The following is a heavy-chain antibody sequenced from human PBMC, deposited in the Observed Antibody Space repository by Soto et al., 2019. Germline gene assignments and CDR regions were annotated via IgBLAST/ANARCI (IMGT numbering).Heavy chain of an antibody. CDR2: ISGSGTIT. D-gene: IGHD2-2*01. J-gene: IGHJ5*02. CDR1: GFTFSNYS. V-gene: IGHV3-23*01. CDR3: AKRRDIVILPSAPFDP. Sequence: PGGSLRLSCAASGFTFSNYSMSWVRQAPEKGLEWVSVISGSGTITYYADSVKGRFTISRDNSENTLYLQMNSLRVEDTAVYYCAKRRDIVILPSAPFDPWGQGTLVTVSS.